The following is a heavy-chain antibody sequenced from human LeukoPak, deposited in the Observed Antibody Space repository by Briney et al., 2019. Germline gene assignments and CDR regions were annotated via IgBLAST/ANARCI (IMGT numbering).Heavy chain of an antibody. CDR3: AKSGLNRFDY. V-gene: IGHV3-30*02. CDR1: GFIFSSYG. J-gene: IGHJ4*02. CDR2: IRYDGNNQ. Sequence: LSGGSLRLSCAASGFIFSSYGMHWVRQAPGKGLEWVAFIRYDGNNQYYADSVKGRFTISRDNSKNTLYLQMNSLRAEDTAVYYCAKSGLNRFDYWGQGTLVTVSS. D-gene: IGHD2-15*01.